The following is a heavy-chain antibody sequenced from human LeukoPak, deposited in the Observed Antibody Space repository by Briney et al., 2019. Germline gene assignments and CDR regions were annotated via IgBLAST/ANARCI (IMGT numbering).Heavy chain of an antibody. D-gene: IGHD6-13*01. J-gene: IGHJ4*02. CDR2: IYSGGST. V-gene: IGHV3-66*01. Sequence: GGSLRLSCAASGFTVSSNYMSWVRQAPGKGLEWVSVIYSGGSTYYADSVKGRFIISRDNSKNTLYLQMDSLRAEDTAVYYCARGDSSRSFDYWGQGTLVTVSS. CDR3: ARGDSSRSFDY. CDR1: GFTVSSNY.